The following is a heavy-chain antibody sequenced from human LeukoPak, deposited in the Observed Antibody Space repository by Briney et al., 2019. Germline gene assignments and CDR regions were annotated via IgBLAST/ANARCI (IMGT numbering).Heavy chain of an antibody. J-gene: IGHJ6*02. Sequence: PGGSLRLSCAASGFTFSSYAMHWVRQAPGKGLEWVAVISYDGSNKYYADSVKGRFTISRDNSKNTLYLQMNSLRAEDTAVYYCARDRYSSSWPPYNYYGLDVWGQGTTVTVSS. CDR3: ARDRYSSSWPPYNYYGLDV. D-gene: IGHD6-13*01. CDR1: GFTFSSYA. CDR2: ISYDGSNK. V-gene: IGHV3-30-3*01.